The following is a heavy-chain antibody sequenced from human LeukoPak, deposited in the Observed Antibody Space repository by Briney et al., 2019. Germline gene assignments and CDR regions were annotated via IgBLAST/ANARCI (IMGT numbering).Heavy chain of an antibody. Sequence: PSETLSLTCTVSGGSINNYYWSWIRQPAGKGLEWIGRIYTRGSTNYNPSLKSRVTMSVDTSKNQFALKLSSVTAADTAVYYCARGRYCSADICSGGDAFDIWGQGTMVSVSS. V-gene: IGHV4-4*07. CDR3: ARGRYCSADICSGGDAFDI. CDR1: GGSINNYY. D-gene: IGHD2-15*01. CDR2: IYTRGST. J-gene: IGHJ3*02.